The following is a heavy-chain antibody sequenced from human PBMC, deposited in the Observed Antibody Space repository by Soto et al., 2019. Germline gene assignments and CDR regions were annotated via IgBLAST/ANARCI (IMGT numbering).Heavy chain of an antibody. V-gene: IGHV4-39*07. D-gene: IGHD1-1*01. CDR3: ARDLSDDSTYYYGMDV. J-gene: IGHJ6*02. CDR2: IYYSGNT. CDR1: GGSISSSSYY. Sequence: SETLSLTCTVSGGSISSSSYYWGWIRQPPGKGLEWIGSIYYSGNTYYNPSLKSRVTISVDTSKNQFSLKLSSVTAADTAVYYCARDLSDDSTYYYGMDVWGQGTTVTVSS.